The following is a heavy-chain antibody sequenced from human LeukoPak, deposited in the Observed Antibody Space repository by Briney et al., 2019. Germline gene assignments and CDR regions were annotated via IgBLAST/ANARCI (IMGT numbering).Heavy chain of an antibody. Sequence: GESLKISCKGSGYSFTSYWIGWVRQMPGKGLEWMGIIYPGDSDTRYSPSFQGQATISADKSISTAYLQWSSLKASDTAMYYCARLSIAAAGMKNWFDPWGQGTLVTVSS. CDR1: GYSFTSYW. V-gene: IGHV5-51*01. J-gene: IGHJ5*02. CDR3: ARLSIAAAGMKNWFDP. D-gene: IGHD6-13*01. CDR2: IYPGDSDT.